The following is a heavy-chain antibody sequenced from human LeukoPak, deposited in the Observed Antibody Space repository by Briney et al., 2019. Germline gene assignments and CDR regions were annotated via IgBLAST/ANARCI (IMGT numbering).Heavy chain of an antibody. Sequence: GESLKISCKGSGYSFTSYWIGWVRQMPGKGLEWMGIIYPGDSDTRYSPSFQGQVTISADKSISTAYLQWSSLKASDTAMYYYARRGLDQAVAGDFDYWGQGTLVTVSS. CDR3: ARRGLDQAVAGDFDY. CDR1: GYSFTSYW. J-gene: IGHJ4*02. V-gene: IGHV5-51*01. CDR2: IYPGDSDT. D-gene: IGHD6-19*01.